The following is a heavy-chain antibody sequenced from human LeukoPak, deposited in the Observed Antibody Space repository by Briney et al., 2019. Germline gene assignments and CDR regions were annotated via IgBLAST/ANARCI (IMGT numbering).Heavy chain of an antibody. D-gene: IGHD6-6*01. CDR2: ISSSGNTI. CDR3: ARERAIASLRPYYFDY. V-gene: IGHV3-11*01. Sequence: GGSLRLSCAASGFTFSDYYMSWIRQAPGKGLEWISFISSSGNTIYYADSVKGRFTISRDNARNSLYLQINSLRAEYTAVYYCARERAIASLRPYYFDYWGQGTLVTVSS. CDR1: GFTFSDYY. J-gene: IGHJ4*02.